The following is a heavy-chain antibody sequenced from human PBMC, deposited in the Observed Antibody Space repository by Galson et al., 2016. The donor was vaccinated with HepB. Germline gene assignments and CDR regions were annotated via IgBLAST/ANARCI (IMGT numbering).Heavy chain of an antibody. CDR3: VEGVRWHDY. CDR2: INQAVRPI. J-gene: IGHJ4*02. V-gene: IGHV3-7*03. Sequence: SLRLSCAGSEFSISTFNFNWLRQAPGKGLEFVANINQAVRPIYYMDSVKGRFTISRDNAKNSLYLQMNSLRVEDTALYYCVEGVRWHDYWGQGTLVTVSS. D-gene: IGHD4-23*01. CDR1: EFSISTFN.